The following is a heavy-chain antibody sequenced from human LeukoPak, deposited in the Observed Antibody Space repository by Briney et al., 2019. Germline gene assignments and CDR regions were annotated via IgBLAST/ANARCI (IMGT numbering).Heavy chain of an antibody. D-gene: IGHD3-3*01. CDR3: AREFYGVAGVDC. CDR1: GYTFTGYY. J-gene: IGHJ4*02. CDR2: INPNSGGT. V-gene: IGHV1-2*02. Sequence: ASVKVSCKASGYTFTGYYMHWVRQAPGQGLEWMGWINPNSGGTNYAQKFQGRVTMTRDTSISTAYMELSRLRSDDTAVYYCAREFYGVAGVDCWGQGTLVTVSS.